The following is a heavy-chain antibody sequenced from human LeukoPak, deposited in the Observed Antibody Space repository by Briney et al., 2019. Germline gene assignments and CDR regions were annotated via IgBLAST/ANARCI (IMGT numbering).Heavy chain of an antibody. Sequence: PSETLSLTCTVSGGSISSYYWSWIRQPPGKGLEWIGRIYTIGSTNYNPSLKSRVTISVDTSKNQFSLKLSSVTAADTAVYYCARGSKLLRVVDYWGQGTLVTVSS. J-gene: IGHJ4*02. CDR2: IYTIGST. D-gene: IGHD3-22*01. V-gene: IGHV4-4*08. CDR3: ARGSKLLRVVDY. CDR1: GGSISSYY.